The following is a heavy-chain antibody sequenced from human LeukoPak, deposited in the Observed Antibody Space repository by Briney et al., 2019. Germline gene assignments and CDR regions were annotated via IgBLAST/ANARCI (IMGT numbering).Heavy chain of an antibody. V-gene: IGHV4-4*07. J-gene: IGHJ5*02. CDR3: ARVNYDYVWGSYHQYNWFDP. Sequence: SETLSLTCTVSGGSISSYYWSWIRQPAGKGLEWIGRIYTSGSTNYNPSLKSRVTMSVDTSKNQFSLKLSSVTAAGTAVYYCARVNYDYVWGSYHQYNWFDPWGQGTLVTVSS. D-gene: IGHD3-16*02. CDR1: GGSISSYY. CDR2: IYTSGST.